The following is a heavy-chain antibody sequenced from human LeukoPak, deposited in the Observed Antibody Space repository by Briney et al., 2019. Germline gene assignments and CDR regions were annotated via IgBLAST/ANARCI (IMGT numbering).Heavy chain of an antibody. CDR2: ISSSSSYL. Sequence: GGSLRLSCAASGFTFSSYSMNWVRQAPGKGLEWVSSISSSSSYLYYADSVKGRFTISRDNAKNSLYLQMNSLRAEDTAVYYCARGRRVTTVTTGYYYYYMDVWGKGTTVTVSS. CDR1: GFTFSSYS. CDR3: ARGRRVTTVTTGYYYYYMDV. V-gene: IGHV3-21*01. D-gene: IGHD4-17*01. J-gene: IGHJ6*03.